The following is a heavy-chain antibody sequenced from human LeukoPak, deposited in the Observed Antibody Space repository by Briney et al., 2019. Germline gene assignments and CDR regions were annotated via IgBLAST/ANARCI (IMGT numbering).Heavy chain of an antibody. J-gene: IGHJ5*02. Sequence: GASVKASCKVSRYSLTELSIHWVRQAPGKGLEWMGTFDPEGDETISAQKFQGRVTMTEDSSTDTAYMELSSLRSEDTAVYYCTTVSRYNYGSGSYSKWFDPWGQGTLVTVSS. CDR2: FDPEGDET. V-gene: IGHV1-24*01. CDR1: RYSLTELS. CDR3: TTVSRYNYGSGSYSKWFDP. D-gene: IGHD3-10*01.